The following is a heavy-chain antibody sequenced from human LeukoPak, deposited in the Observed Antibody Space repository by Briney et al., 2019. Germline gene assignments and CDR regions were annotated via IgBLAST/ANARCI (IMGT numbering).Heavy chain of an antibody. CDR2: ISAYNGNT. CDR3: ARDFVEWELLAERAFDI. CDR1: GHTFTSYG. V-gene: IGHV1-18*01. D-gene: IGHD1-26*01. J-gene: IGHJ3*02. Sequence: ASVKVSCKASGHTFTSYGISWVRQAPGQGLEWMGWISAYNGNTNYAQKLQGRVTMTTDTSTSTAYMELRSLRSDDTAVYYCARDFVEWELLAERAFDIWGQGTMVTVSS.